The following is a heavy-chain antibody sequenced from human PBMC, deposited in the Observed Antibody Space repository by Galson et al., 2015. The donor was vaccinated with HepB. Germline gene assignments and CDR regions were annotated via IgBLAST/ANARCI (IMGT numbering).Heavy chain of an antibody. CDR3: ARERQFLRDFDS. J-gene: IGHJ4*02. Sequence: SLRLSCAASGFTFTDHYMSWIRQAPGKGLEWVSYISGSGSFINYADSVKGRFTMSRDNAKNSVCLQLNSLRVEDTAVYYCARERQFLRDFDSWGQGTLVTVSS. CDR2: ISGSGSFI. V-gene: IGHV3-11*01. D-gene: IGHD6-19*01. CDR1: GFTFTDHY.